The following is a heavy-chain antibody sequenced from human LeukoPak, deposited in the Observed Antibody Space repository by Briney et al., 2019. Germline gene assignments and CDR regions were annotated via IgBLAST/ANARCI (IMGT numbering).Heavy chain of an antibody. CDR1: GFTFRNHG. J-gene: IGHJ4*02. CDR3: ARDPLGVYCSGGSCHLGGYYFDY. CDR2: IWYDGSNK. V-gene: IGHV3-33*01. D-gene: IGHD2-15*01. Sequence: GGSLRLSCAASGFTFRNHGMHWVRQAPGKGLEWVAVIWYDGSNKYYADSVKGRFTISRDNSKNTLYLQMNSLRAEDTAVYYCARDPLGVYCSGGSCHLGGYYFDYWGQGTLVTVSS.